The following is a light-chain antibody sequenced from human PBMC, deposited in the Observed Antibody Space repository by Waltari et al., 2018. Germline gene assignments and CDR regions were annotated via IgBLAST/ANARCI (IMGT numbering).Light chain of an antibody. CDR3: QKYERLPAT. CDR2: ETS. CDR1: QSISKY. V-gene: IGKV3-20*01. Sequence: EIMLTQSPATLSLSPGERATLSCRASQSISKYLAWYQQKPGQAPRLLISETSRRATGSPDRFSGSGSGTDFSLTISRLEPEDFAVYYCQKYERLPATFGQGTKVEFK. J-gene: IGKJ1*01.